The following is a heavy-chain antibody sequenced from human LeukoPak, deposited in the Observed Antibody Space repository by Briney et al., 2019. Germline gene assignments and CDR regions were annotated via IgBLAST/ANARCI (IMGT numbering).Heavy chain of an antibody. CDR2: INPNSDGT. J-gene: IGHJ3*02. CDR1: GYTFTGYY. CDR3: ARDPQYYYGSGRNPNAFDI. Sequence: GASVKVSCKASGYTFTGYYMHWVRQAPGQGLEWMGWINPNSDGTNYAQKLQGRVTMTTDTSTSTAYMELRSLRSDDTAVYYCARDPQYYYGSGRNPNAFDIWGQGTMVTVSS. V-gene: IGHV1-2*02. D-gene: IGHD3-10*01.